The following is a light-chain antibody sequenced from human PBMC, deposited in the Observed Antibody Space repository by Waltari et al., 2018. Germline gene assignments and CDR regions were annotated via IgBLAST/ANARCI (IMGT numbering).Light chain of an antibody. J-gene: IGLJ3*02. V-gene: IGLV2-23*01. CDR2: EGS. Sequence: QSALTQPASVSGSPGQSITISCTGTSSDVGSYNLVSWYQQHPGKAPKLMIYEGSKRPSGVSNRFAGSKSGNTASLTISVLQAEDEADYYCCSYAGSSTSRVFGGGTKLTVL. CDR3: CSYAGSSTSRV. CDR1: SSDVGSYNL.